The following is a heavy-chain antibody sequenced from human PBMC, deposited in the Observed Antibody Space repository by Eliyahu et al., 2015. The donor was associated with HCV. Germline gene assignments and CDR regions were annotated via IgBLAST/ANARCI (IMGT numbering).Heavy chain of an antibody. V-gene: IGHV3-64*01. D-gene: IGHD3-22*01. Sequence: EVQLVESGGGLVQPGGSLRLXCAASGFTFSXXAXPWVRQAPGKGLEYVSAISSNGGSTYYANSVKGRFTISRDNSKNTLYLQMGSLRAEDMAVYYCARVGLKYYYDSSGYLGYFDYWGQGTLVTVSS. CDR3: ARVGLKYYYDSSGYLGYFDY. CDR2: ISSNGGST. J-gene: IGHJ4*02. CDR1: GFTFSXXA.